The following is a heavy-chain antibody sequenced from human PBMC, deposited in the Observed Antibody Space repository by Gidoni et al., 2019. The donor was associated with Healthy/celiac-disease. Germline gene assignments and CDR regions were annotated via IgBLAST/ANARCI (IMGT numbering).Heavy chain of an antibody. CDR1: GFTFSSYA. CDR3: ARVRGCSGGSCYSDDYGDFLFDY. J-gene: IGHJ4*02. V-gene: IGHV3-30-3*01. D-gene: IGHD2-15*01. Sequence: QVQLVESGGGVVQPGRSLRLSCAASGFTFSSYAMHWVRQAPGKGLEWVAVISYEGSNKYYADSVKGRFTISRDNSKNTLYLQMNSLRAEDTAVYYCARVRGCSGGSCYSDDYGDFLFDYWGQGTLVTVSS. CDR2: ISYEGSNK.